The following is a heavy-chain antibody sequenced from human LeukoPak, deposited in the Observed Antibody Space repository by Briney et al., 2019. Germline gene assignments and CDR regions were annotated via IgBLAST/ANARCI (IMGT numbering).Heavy chain of an antibody. V-gene: IGHV3-74*01. D-gene: IGHD3-22*01. CDR3: ARAPSEIGGYYPEYFRH. Sequence: PGGSLRLSSAASGFTFISYWMHWVRQALGKGLGWVSRIKSDGSTNYADSVKGRFTISRDNAKNTVSLQMNSLRAEDTGVYYCARAPSEIGGYYPEYFRHWGQGTLVTVSS. CDR1: GFTFISYW. J-gene: IGHJ1*01. CDR2: IKSDGST.